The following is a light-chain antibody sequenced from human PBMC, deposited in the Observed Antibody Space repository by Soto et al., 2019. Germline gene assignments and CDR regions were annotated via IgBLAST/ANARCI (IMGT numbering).Light chain of an antibody. CDR1: KLVGTS. V-gene: IGKV3-15*01. Sequence: DIVMTQSPDTLSLSPWERASLSCGAIKLVGTSMAWYHQKPGQPPRLLIYGASTRAAGVPARFSGSGSGTEFTLTISSLQSEDSAVYYCQQYNNWPVTFGGGTKVDIK. CDR3: QQYNNWPVT. CDR2: GAS. J-gene: IGKJ4*01.